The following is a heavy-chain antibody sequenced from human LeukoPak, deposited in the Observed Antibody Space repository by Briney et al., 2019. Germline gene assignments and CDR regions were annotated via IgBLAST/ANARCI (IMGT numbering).Heavy chain of an antibody. CDR1: GFTFSDYY. V-gene: IGHV3-11*04. CDR3: ARGPIGDTSYYYYYMDV. Sequence: PGGSLRLSCAASGFTFSDYYMTWIRQAPGKGLEWVSYISSSGTTIYYANSMKGRFTISRDNAKNSLFLQMNSLRVEDTAVYYCARGPIGDTSYYYYYMDVWGKGTTVTVSS. D-gene: IGHD2-21*02. J-gene: IGHJ6*03. CDR2: ISSSGTTI.